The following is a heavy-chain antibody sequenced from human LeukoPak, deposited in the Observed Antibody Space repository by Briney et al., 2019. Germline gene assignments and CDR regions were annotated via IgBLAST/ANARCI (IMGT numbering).Heavy chain of an antibody. V-gene: IGHV1-2*02. D-gene: IGHD2-2*01. CDR1: GFTFTDEY. Sequence: ASVKVSSKSSGFTFTDEYIHWVRQAPGPRLEWIGWINPYSGAINYAQRFRGRVTLTRDTSISTAYMELSRLTSGDTAVYYCARDPKSQLLLDYWGQGTLVTVSS. CDR3: ARDPKSQLLLDY. J-gene: IGHJ4*02. CDR2: INPYSGAI.